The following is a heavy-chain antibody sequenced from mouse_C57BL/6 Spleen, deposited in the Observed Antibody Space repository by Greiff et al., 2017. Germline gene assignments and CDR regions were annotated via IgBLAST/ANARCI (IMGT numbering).Heavy chain of an antibody. D-gene: IGHD4-1*01. CDR2: INPNNGGT. CDR3: ARSNWEGNYFDY. Sequence: VQLQQSGPELVKPGASVKIPCKASGYTFTDYNMDWVKQSHGKSLEWIGDINPNNGGTIYNQKFKGKATLTVDKSSSTAYMELRSLTSEDTAVYYCARSNWEGNYFDYWGQGTTLTVSS. V-gene: IGHV1-18*01. J-gene: IGHJ2*01. CDR1: GYTFTDYN.